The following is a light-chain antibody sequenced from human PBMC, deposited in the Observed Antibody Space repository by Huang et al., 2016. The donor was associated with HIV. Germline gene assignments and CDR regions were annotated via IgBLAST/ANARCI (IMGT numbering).Light chain of an antibody. J-gene: IGKJ4*01. CDR1: QSVGSS. CDR3: QQRSNWPPLT. CDR2: HAS. Sequence: EIVLTQSPATLSLSPGERAALSCRASQSVGSSLSCYQQQPGHAHRLLIYHASSRATGIPARFSGSWSGTDVTLTISSLEPEDFAVYYCQQRSNWPPLTFGGGTKVEIK. V-gene: IGKV3-11*01.